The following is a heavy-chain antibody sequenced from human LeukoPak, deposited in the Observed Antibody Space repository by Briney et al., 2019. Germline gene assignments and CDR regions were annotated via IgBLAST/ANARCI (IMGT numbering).Heavy chain of an antibody. D-gene: IGHD3-10*01. V-gene: IGHV3-21*01. CDR1: GFTFSSYS. Sequence: GGSLRLSCAASGFTFSSYSMNWVRQAPGKGLEWVSSISSSSSYIYYADSVKGRFTISRVNAKNSLYLQMNSLRAEDTAVYYCASTPITMVRGVSIDYWGQGTLVTVSS. CDR3: ASTPITMVRGVSIDY. CDR2: ISSSSSYI. J-gene: IGHJ4*02.